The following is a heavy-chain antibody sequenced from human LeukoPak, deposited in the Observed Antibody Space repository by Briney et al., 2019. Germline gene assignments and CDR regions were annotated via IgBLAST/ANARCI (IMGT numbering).Heavy chain of an antibody. V-gene: IGHV4-4*07. D-gene: IGHD2-15*01. CDR1: GGSTSTYY. CDR3: ARGYCSGGSCYSYYYYNYMDV. J-gene: IGHJ6*03. Sequence: SETLSLTCTVSGGSTSTYYWSWIRQPAGKGLEWIGRIYTSGSTNYNPSLKSRVTMSVDTSKNQFSLKLSSVTAADTAVYYCARGYCSGGSCYSYYYYNYMDVWGKGTTVTVSS. CDR2: IYTSGST.